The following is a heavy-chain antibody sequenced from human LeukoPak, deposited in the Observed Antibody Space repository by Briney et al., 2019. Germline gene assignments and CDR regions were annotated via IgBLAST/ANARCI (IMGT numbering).Heavy chain of an antibody. Sequence: GGSLRLSCAASGFTFSSYNMNWVRQAPGSGLEWVSYISSSGSTIFYADSVEGRFTISRDNAKNSLYLQMNSLRAEDTAVYYCAKDELVGGWDYWGQGTLVTVSS. CDR2: ISSSGSTI. CDR3: AKDELVGGWDY. J-gene: IGHJ4*02. D-gene: IGHD6-19*01. V-gene: IGHV3-48*01. CDR1: GFTFSSYN.